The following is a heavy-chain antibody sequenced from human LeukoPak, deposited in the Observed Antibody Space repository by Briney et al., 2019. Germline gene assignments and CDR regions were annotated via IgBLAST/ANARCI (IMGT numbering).Heavy chain of an antibody. Sequence: SETLPLTCTVSGGSISSYYWGWIRQPPGKGLEWIGSIYYSGSTYYNPSLKSRVTISVDTSKNQFSLKLSSVTAADTAVYYCARGSYARGGDYWGQGTLVTVSS. D-gene: IGHD1-26*01. J-gene: IGHJ4*02. CDR2: IYYSGST. V-gene: IGHV4-39*07. CDR1: GGSISSYY. CDR3: ARGSYARGGDY.